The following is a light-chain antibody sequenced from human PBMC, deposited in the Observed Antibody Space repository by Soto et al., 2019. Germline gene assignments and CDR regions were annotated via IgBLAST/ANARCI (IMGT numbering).Light chain of an antibody. CDR2: GNS. Sequence: QSVLTQPLSVSGAPGQRVTISCTGSSSNIGAGYDVHWYQQLPGTAPKLLIYGNSNRPSGVPDRFSGSKSGTSASLAITGLQAEDEADSYCQSYDSSLSAPVVFGGGTKLTVL. J-gene: IGLJ2*01. CDR3: QSYDSSLSAPVV. V-gene: IGLV1-40*01. CDR1: SSNIGAGYD.